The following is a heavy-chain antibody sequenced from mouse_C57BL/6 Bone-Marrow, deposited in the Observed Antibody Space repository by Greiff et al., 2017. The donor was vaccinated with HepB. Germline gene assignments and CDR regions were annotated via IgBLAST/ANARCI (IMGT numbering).Heavy chain of an antibody. V-gene: IGHV1-50*01. CDR1: GYTFTSYW. Sequence: QVQLKQPGAELVKPGASVKLSCKASGYTFTSYWMQWVKQRPGQGLEWIGEIDPSDSYTNYNQKFKGKATLTVDTSSRTAYMQLSSLTSEDSAVYYCAREGLLWPYAMDYWGQGTSVTVSS. D-gene: IGHD2-1*01. CDR3: AREGLLWPYAMDY. J-gene: IGHJ4*01. CDR2: IDPSDSYT.